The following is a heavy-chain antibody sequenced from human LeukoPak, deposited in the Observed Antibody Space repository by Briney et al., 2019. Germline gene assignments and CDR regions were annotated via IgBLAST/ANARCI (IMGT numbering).Heavy chain of an antibody. CDR1: GFTFTSSA. CDR3: AADAHSPYPGA. CDR2: IVVGSGNT. Sequence: GTSVKVSCKASGFTFTSSAVQWVRKARGQRLEWIGWIVVGSGNTNYAQKFQERVTITRDMSTSTAYMELSSLRSEDTAVYYCAADAHSPYPGAWGQGTLVTVSS. J-gene: IGHJ4*02. D-gene: IGHD2-15*01. V-gene: IGHV1-58*01.